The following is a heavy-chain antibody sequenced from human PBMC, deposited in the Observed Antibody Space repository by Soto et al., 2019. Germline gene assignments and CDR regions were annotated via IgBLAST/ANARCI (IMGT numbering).Heavy chain of an antibody. CDR3: ARDRAYPDAFDI. Sequence: ESGGGLVKPGGSLRLSCAASGFTFSDYYMSWIRQAPGKGLEWVSYISHGSTTIYYTDSVKGRFTISRDNAKNSLYLQMNSLRAEDTAVHYCARDRAYPDAFDIWGQGTMVTVSS. V-gene: IGHV3-11*01. CDR2: ISHGSTTI. J-gene: IGHJ3*02. CDR1: GFTFSDYY.